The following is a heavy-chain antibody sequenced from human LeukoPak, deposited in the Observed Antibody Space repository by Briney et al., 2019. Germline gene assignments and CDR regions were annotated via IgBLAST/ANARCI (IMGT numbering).Heavy chain of an antibody. CDR3: AKDLH. CDR1: GFTFSSYA. CDR2: ISYDGSNK. V-gene: IGHV3-30*04. J-gene: IGHJ4*02. Sequence: GGSLRLSCAASGFTFSSYAMHWVRHAPGKGLEWVAVISYDGSNKYYADSVKGRFTISRDNSKNTLYLQMNSLRAEDTAVYYCAKDLHWGQGTLVTVSS.